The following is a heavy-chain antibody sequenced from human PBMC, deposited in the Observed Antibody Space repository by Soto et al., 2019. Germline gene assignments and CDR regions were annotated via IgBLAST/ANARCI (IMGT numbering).Heavy chain of an antibody. CDR1: GYSFTTYG. CDR3: ARDGPAPYFYYGMDV. Sequence: QVQLVQSGGEVKKPGASVKVSCKTSGYSFTTYGISWVRQAPGQGLEWMGWISAYNGNTNYAQKLQGRVTMTTDTSTSTAYMKLRNLSSDDTAVYYWARDGPAPYFYYGMDVWGQGSTVTVSS. J-gene: IGHJ6*02. V-gene: IGHV1-18*01. CDR2: ISAYNGNT.